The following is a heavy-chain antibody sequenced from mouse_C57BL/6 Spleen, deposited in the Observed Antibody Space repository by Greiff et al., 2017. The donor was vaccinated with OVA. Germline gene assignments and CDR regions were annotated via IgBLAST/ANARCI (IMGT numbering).Heavy chain of an antibody. V-gene: IGHV1-52*01. Sequence: QVQLKQPGAELVRPGSSVKLSCKASGYTFTSYWMHWVKQRPIQGLEWIGNIDPSDSETHYNQKFKDKATLTVDKSSSTAYMQLSSLTSEDSAVYYCARSTGAMDYWGQGTSVTVSS. CDR3: ARSTGAMDY. CDR2: IDPSDSET. CDR1: GYTFTSYW. J-gene: IGHJ4*01.